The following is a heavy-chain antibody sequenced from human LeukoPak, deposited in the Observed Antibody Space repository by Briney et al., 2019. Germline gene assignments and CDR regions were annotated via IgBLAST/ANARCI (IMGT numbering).Heavy chain of an antibody. CDR3: ARDTHNAHEAFYGDPSYYYYGMDV. Sequence: GGSLRLSCAASGFTFSSYSMTWVRQAPGKGLEWVAVISYDGSNKYYADSVKGRFTISRDNSKNTLYLQMNSLRAEDTAVYYCARDTHNAHEAFYGDPSYYYYGMDVWGQGTTVTVSS. CDR1: GFTFSSYS. CDR2: ISYDGSNK. D-gene: IGHD4-17*01. J-gene: IGHJ6*02. V-gene: IGHV3-30*03.